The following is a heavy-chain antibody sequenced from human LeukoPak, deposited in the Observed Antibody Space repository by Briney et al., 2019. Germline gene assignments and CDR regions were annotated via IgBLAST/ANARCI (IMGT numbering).Heavy chain of an antibody. V-gene: IGHV3-30*04. CDR2: ISYDGSNK. D-gene: IGHD6-13*01. J-gene: IGHJ4*02. CDR1: GYTFTGYY. CDR3: ARGRRTSSPTDY. Sequence: SCKASGYTFTGYYMHWVRQAPGKGLEWVAVISYDGSNKYYADSVKGRFTISRDNSKNTLYLQMNSLRAEDTAVYYCARGRRTSSPTDYWGQGTLVTVSS.